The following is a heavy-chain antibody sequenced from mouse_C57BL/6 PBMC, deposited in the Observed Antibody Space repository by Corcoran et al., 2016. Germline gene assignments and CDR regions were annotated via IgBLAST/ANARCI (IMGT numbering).Heavy chain of an antibody. D-gene: IGHD4-1*01. Sequence: QVQLKQSGAELVRPGASVKLSCKASGYTFTDYYINWVKQRPGQGLEWIARIYPGSGNTYYNEKFKGKATLTAEKSSNTAYMQLSSLKSEDSAVYFCARRGSGTGLGYWGQGTTLTVTS. CDR2: IYPGSGNT. CDR3: ARRGSGTGLGY. J-gene: IGHJ2*01. CDR1: GYTFTDYY. V-gene: IGHV1-76*01.